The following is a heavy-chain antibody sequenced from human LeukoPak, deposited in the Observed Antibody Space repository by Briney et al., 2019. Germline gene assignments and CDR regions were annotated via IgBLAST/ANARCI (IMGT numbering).Heavy chain of an antibody. CDR2: STNDGSGT. Sequence: GGSLRLSCAASGFALSNYWMHWFRQVPGKGPMWVSCSTNDGSGTGYADSVKGRFTISRDNAKNMLYLQMNSLRVEDTAVYYCATSGLGHYYFDYWGQGSLVTVSS. V-gene: IGHV3-74*01. CDR3: ATSGLGHYYFDY. D-gene: IGHD3-10*01. CDR1: GFALSNYW. J-gene: IGHJ4*02.